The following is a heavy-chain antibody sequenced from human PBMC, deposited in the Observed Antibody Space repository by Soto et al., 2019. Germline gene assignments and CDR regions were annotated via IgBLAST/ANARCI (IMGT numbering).Heavy chain of an antibody. V-gene: IGHV1-3*01. CDR2: INAGNGNT. D-gene: IGHD3-9*01. CDR3: ARDEYQSYDILTGYYTPGWFEP. Sequence: AASVEFNCKASVYTFTSYAIHCVRQAPGQRLEWMGWINAGNGNTKYSQKFQGRVTITRDTSASTAYMELSSLRSEDTAVYYCARDEYQSYDILTGYYTPGWFEPWGQGQLVTLSS. CDR1: VYTFTSYA. J-gene: IGHJ5*02.